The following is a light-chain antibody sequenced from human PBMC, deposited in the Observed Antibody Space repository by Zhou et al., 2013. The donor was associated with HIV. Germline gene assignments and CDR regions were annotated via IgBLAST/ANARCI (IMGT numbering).Light chain of an antibody. J-gene: IGKJ1*01. CDR3: QQYDNYSPRT. Sequence: DIQMTQSPSTLSASVGDRVTITCRASQSIGSWLAWYQQKPGRAPKLLIYKASSLESGVPSRFSGSGSGTEFTLTIISLQPDDSATYYCQQYDNYSPRTFGQGTKVEIK. V-gene: IGKV1-5*03. CDR1: QSIGSW. CDR2: KAS.